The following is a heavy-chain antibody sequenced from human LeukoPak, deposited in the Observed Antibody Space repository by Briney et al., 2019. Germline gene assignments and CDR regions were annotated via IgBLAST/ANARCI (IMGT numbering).Heavy chain of an antibody. D-gene: IGHD3-3*01. CDR3: ATGFTIFGVDTHDAFDI. CDR1: GYTLTELS. V-gene: IGHV1-24*01. J-gene: IGHJ3*02. Sequence: ASVKVSCKVSGYTLTELSMHWVRQAPGKGLEWMGGFDPEDGETIYAQKFQGRVTMTEDTSTDTAYMELSSLRSEDTAVYYCATGFTIFGVDTHDAFDIWGQGTMVTVSS. CDR2: FDPEDGET.